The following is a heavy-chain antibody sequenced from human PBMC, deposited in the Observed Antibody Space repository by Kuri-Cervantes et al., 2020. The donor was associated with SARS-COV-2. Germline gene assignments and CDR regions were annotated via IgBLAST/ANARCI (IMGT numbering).Heavy chain of an antibody. J-gene: IGHJ2*01. CDR2: IYHSGST. CDR3: ARDMRSAELAFDL. CDR1: GGSISSGGYT. D-gene: IGHD3-16*01. Sequence: LRLSCAFPGGSISSGGYTWSWIRQPPGKGLEWIGYIYHSGSTYYNPSLKSRVTISVDRSKNQFSLKLSSVTAADTAVYYCARDMRSAELAFDLWGRGTLVTVSS. V-gene: IGHV4-30-2*01.